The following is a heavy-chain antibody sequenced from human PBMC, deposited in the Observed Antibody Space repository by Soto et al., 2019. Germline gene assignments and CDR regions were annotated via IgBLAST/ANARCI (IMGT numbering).Heavy chain of an antibody. Sequence: QVQLVESGGGVVQPGRSLRLSCAASGFTFSSYAMHWVRQAPGKGLEWVAVISYDGSNKYYADSVKGRFTISRDNSKNTLYLQMNSLTAEDTAVPYCARDQGAGDAFDIWGQGTMVTVSS. CDR3: ARDQGAGDAFDI. CDR1: GFTFSSYA. V-gene: IGHV3-30-3*01. CDR2: ISYDGSNK. J-gene: IGHJ3*02.